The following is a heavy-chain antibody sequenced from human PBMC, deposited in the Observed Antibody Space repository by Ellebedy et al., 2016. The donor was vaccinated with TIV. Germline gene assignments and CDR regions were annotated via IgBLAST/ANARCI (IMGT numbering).Heavy chain of an antibody. CDR1: GFTFSNYW. Sequence: GESLKISCAASGFTFSNYWMSWVRQAPGKGLEWVANIKQDGSDKYYVGSVKGRFTISRDNAKNSLYLQMNSLRAEDTAVYYCANGYGDYPRHWGQGTLVSVSS. CDR3: ANGYGDYPRH. D-gene: IGHD4-17*01. CDR2: IKQDGSDK. V-gene: IGHV3-7*03. J-gene: IGHJ4*02.